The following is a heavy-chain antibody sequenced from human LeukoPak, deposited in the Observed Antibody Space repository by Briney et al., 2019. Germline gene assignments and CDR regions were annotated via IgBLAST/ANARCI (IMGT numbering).Heavy chain of an antibody. CDR1: GYTSTSYD. CDR2: MNPNSGNT. CDR3: ARGVVVVPAANNWFDP. V-gene: IGHV1-8*01. J-gene: IGHJ5*02. Sequence: ASVKVSCKASGYTSTSYDINWVRQATGQGLEWMGWMNPNSGNTGYAQKFQGRVTMTRNTSISTAYMELSGLRSEDTAVYYCARGVVVVPAANNWFDPWGQGTLVTVSS. D-gene: IGHD2-2*01.